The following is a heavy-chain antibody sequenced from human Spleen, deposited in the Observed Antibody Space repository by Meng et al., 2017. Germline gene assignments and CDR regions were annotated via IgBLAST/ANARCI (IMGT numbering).Heavy chain of an antibody. D-gene: IGHD5-18*01. CDR1: GGSILNSNW. CDR3: AGVDVDTGVPS. Sequence: QVRLQESGQGLVKPSGTLSLTCAVSGGSILNSNWWSWVRQFPGKGLEWIGDIFYTGTTSYNPSLKRRVTISVDKSKHQFSLILTSVTAADTATYYCAGVDVDTGVPSWGQGTLVTVSS. CDR2: IFYTGTT. V-gene: IGHV4-4*02. J-gene: IGHJ5*02.